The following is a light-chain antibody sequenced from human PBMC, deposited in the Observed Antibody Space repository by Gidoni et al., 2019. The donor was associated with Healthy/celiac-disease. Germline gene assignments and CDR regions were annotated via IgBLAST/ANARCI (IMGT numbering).Light chain of an antibody. V-gene: IGKV1-33*01. Sequence: DIQMTQSPSSLSASVGDRLTITCQASQYISNYLNWYLQKPGKAPQLLIYDASNFETGVPSRFSGSGSGTDFTFTISSLQPEDIATYYCQQYDNLPLTFGGGTKVEIK. CDR1: QYISNY. CDR3: QQYDNLPLT. J-gene: IGKJ4*01. CDR2: DAS.